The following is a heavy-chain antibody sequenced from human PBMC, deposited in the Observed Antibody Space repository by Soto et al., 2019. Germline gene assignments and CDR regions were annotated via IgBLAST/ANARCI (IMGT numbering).Heavy chain of an antibody. CDR1: GFTFSSYG. Sequence: GGSLRLSCAASGFTFSSYGMHWVRQAPGKGLEWVAVISYDGSNKYYADSVKGRFTISRDNSKNTLYLQMNSLRAEDTAVYYCAKGDDYDILTGYYDYWGQGTLVTVSS. J-gene: IGHJ4*02. V-gene: IGHV3-30*18. D-gene: IGHD3-9*01. CDR3: AKGDDYDILTGYYDY. CDR2: ISYDGSNK.